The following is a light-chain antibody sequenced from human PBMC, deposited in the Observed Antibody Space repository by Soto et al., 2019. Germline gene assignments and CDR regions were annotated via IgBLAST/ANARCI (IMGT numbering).Light chain of an antibody. CDR2: EVS. V-gene: IGLV2-14*01. CDR1: SSDVGGYNY. J-gene: IGLJ1*01. Sequence: QSALTQPASVSGSPGQSITISCTGTSSDVGGYNYVSWYQQHPGKAPKLMIYEVSNRPSGVSNRFSGSKSGNTASLTISWLQAEDEADYYCLSYTSSSPYVFGTGTKLTVL. CDR3: LSYTSSSPYV.